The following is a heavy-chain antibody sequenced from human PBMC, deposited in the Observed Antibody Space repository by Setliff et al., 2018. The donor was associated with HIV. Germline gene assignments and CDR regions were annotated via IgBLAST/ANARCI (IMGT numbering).Heavy chain of an antibody. CDR2: INTNNGSP. V-gene: IGHV7-4-1*02. CDR1: GYTFTSYA. CDR3: AREAAGENSPDY. J-gene: IGHJ4*02. D-gene: IGHD4-17*01. Sequence: GASVKVSCKTSGYTFTSYAINWVRQAPGQGLEWMGWINTNNGSPTYAQGFTGRSVLSLDTSVSAAYLEISSLVAEDSALYYCAREAAGENSPDYWGQGTLVTVSS.